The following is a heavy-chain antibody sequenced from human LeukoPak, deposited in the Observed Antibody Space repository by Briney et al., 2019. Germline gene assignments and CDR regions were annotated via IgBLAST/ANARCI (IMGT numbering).Heavy chain of an antibody. CDR3: AREAVYYYDSSGSTTDYFDY. CDR1: GYTFTSYG. Sequence: GASVKVSCKASGYTFTSYGISWVRQAPGQGLEWMGWINPNSGGTNYAQKFQGRVTMTRDTSISTAYMELSRLRSDDTAVYYCAREAVYYYDSSGSTTDYFDYWGQGTLVTVSS. D-gene: IGHD3-22*01. V-gene: IGHV1-2*02. CDR2: INPNSGGT. J-gene: IGHJ4*02.